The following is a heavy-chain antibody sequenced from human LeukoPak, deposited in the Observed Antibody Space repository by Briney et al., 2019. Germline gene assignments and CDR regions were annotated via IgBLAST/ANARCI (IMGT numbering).Heavy chain of an antibody. J-gene: IGHJ4*02. CDR3: AREEGDYSGSYHFDY. D-gene: IGHD1-26*01. V-gene: IGHV4-39*07. Sequence: SETLSLTCTVSGGSISSSSYYGGWIRQPPGKGLEWIGSIYYSGSTYYNPSLKSRVTISVDTSKNQFSLKLSSVTADDTAVYYCAREEGDYSGSYHFDYWGQGTLVTVSS. CDR2: IYYSGST. CDR1: GGSISSSSYY.